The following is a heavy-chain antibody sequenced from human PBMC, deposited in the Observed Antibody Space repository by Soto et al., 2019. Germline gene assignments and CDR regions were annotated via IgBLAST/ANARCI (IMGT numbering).Heavy chain of an antibody. Sequence: EVQLVESGGGLVEPGGSLRLSCATSGFTFSTCSMNWVRQAPGKGLEWVSSISATGTYTFYADSLKGRFTISRDNARNSLFLQMNSLRVEDTALSYCTTEYNSRQDLNHWCQGALVTVSS. V-gene: IGHV3-21*01. D-gene: IGHD6-6*01. J-gene: IGHJ5*02. CDR1: GFTFSTCS. CDR3: TTEYNSRQDLNH. CDR2: ISATGTYT.